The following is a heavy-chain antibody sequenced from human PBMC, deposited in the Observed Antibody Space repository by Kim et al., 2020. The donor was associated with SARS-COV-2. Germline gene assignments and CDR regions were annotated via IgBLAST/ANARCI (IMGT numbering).Heavy chain of an antibody. J-gene: IGHJ4*02. D-gene: IGHD6-13*01. V-gene: IGHV1-46*01. CDR3: ARVQQLVFGY. CDR2: INPSDGNT. Sequence: ASVKVSCKTSGYTFTNYQIHWVRQAPGQGLEYMGIINPSDGNTIYAQTFKGRVTMTRDTSTATVYMELSSLRFEDTAVYFCARVQQLVFGYWGQGTRVTVSS. CDR1: GYTFTNYQ.